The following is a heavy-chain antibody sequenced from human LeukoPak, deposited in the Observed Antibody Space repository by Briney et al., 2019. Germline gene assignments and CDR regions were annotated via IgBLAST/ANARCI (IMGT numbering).Heavy chain of an antibody. V-gene: IGHV4-38-2*02. D-gene: IGHD6-19*01. CDR1: DYSISSGYY. Sequence: SETLSLTCTVSDYSISSGYYWGWIRQPPGKGLEWIGSIYHSGSTYYNPSLKSPVTISVDTSKNQFSPKLSSVTAADTAVYYCARESSGWYVDFWGQGTLVTVSS. CDR2: IYHSGST. J-gene: IGHJ4*02. CDR3: ARESSGWYVDF.